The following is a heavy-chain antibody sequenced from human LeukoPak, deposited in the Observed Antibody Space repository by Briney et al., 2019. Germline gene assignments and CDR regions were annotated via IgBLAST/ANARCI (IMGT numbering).Heavy chain of an antibody. D-gene: IGHD2-2*01. CDR3: ARGGAIVVVPAAMGYDY. J-gene: IGHJ4*02. Sequence: GGSLRLSCAASGFTFSSYSVNWVRQAPGKGLEWVSSISSSSSYIYYADSVKGRFTISRDNAKNSLYLQMNSLRAEDTAVYYCARGGAIVVVPAAMGYDYWGQGTLVTVSS. V-gene: IGHV3-21*01. CDR2: ISSSSSYI. CDR1: GFTFSSYS.